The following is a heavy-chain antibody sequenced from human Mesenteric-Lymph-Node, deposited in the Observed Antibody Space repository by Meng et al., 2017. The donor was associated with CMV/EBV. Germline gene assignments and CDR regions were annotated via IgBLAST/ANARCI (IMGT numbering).Heavy chain of an antibody. CDR1: GGSVSGYY. CDR3: ARGSAARRMGFDY. V-gene: IGHV4-59*02. D-gene: IGHD6-6*01. CDR2: MYHSGST. J-gene: IGHJ4*02. Sequence: ETLSLTCTVSGGSVSGYYWNWIRQAPGKGLEWIGYMYHSGSTSYSPSLKSRVSISIDKSKSQFSLNLSSVTAADTAVYYCARGSAARRMGFDYWGQGTLVTVSS.